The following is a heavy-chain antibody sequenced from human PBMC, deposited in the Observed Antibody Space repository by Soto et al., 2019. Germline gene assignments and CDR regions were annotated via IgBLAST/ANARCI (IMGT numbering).Heavy chain of an antibody. D-gene: IGHD6-6*01. CDR2: IYYSGST. V-gene: IGHV4-31*03. CDR3: ASLEYSSSSGIDP. CDR1: GGSISSGGYY. Sequence: QVQLQESGPGLVKPSQTLSLTCTVSGGSISSGGYYWSWIRQHPGKGLEWIGYIYYSGSTNYNPSLRLRVTISVDTSKIQFSLKLSSVTAAETAVYYCASLEYSSSSGIDPWGQGTLVTVSS. J-gene: IGHJ5*02.